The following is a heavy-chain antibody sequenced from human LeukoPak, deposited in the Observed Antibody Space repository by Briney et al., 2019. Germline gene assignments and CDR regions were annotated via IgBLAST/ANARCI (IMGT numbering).Heavy chain of an antibody. CDR1: GGSISNYY. V-gene: IGHV4-59*01. CDR3: AAQHQLVYNFDF. J-gene: IGHJ3*01. D-gene: IGHD2-2*02. CDR2: IHYTGTT. Sequence: SETLSLTCTVSGGSISNYYWSWIRQPPGKGLEWIGYIHYTGTTNYNPSLKSRVTLSLDTSKNQFSLKVNSVTAADAAVYYCAAQHQLVYNFDFWGKGTMITVSS.